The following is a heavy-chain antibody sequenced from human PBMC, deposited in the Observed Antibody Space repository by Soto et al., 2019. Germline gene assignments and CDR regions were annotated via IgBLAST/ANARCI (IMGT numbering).Heavy chain of an antibody. Sequence: GGSLRLSCAASGFTFSSYAMHWVRQAPGKGLEWVAVISYDGSNKYYADSVKGRFTISRDNSKNTLYLQMNSLKASDTAMYYCARHGSNTPGYSSGWYGTDFDYWGQGTLVTVSS. CDR1: GFTFSSYA. D-gene: IGHD6-19*01. J-gene: IGHJ4*02. CDR2: ISYDGSNK. CDR3: ARHGSNTPGYSSGWYGTDFDY. V-gene: IGHV3-30-3*01.